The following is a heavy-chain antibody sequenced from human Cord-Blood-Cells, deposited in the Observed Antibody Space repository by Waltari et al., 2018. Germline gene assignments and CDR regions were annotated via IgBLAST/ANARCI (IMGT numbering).Heavy chain of an antibody. J-gene: IGHJ3*02. Sequence: QVQLQQWGAGLLKPSETLSLTCAVYGGSFSGYYWSWIRQPQGKGLEWIGEINHSGSTNYNPSLKSRVTISVDTSKNQFSLKLSSVTAADTAVYYCASTCEGTAMVTFGAFDIWGQGTMVTVSS. CDR2: INHSGST. CDR3: ASTCEGTAMVTFGAFDI. V-gene: IGHV4-34*01. D-gene: IGHD5-18*01. CDR1: GGSFSGYY.